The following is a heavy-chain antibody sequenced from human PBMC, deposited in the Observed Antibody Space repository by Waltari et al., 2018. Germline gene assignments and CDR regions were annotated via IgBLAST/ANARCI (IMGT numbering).Heavy chain of an antibody. CDR2: IHYSGST. CDR1: GGSISRNY. D-gene: IGHD2-15*01. J-gene: IGHJ3*02. CDR3: ARDQGYCSGGSCYHLMGI. V-gene: IGHV4-59*01. Sequence: QVQLQESGPGLVKPSETLSLTCTVSGGSISRNYWTWTRQPPGKGLEWIGHIHYSGSTNYNPSLKSRVTISVDTSKKQFSLKLSSVTAADTAVYYCARDQGYCSGGSCYHLMGIWGRGTMVTVSS.